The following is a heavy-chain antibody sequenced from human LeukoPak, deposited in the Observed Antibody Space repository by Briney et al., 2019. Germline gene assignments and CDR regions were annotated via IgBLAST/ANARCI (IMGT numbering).Heavy chain of an antibody. D-gene: IGHD3-10*02. CDR1: GFTFSGSA. V-gene: IGHV3-48*03. Sequence: GGSLRLSCAASGFTFSGSAMHWVRQAPGKGLEWVSYISSSGSTIYYADSVKGRFTISRDNAKNSLYLQMNSLRAEDTAVYYCAELGITMIGGVWGKGTTVTISS. CDR2: ISSSGSTI. CDR3: AELGITMIGGV. J-gene: IGHJ6*04.